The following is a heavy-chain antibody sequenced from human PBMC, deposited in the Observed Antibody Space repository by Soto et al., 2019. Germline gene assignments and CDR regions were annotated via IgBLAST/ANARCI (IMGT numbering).Heavy chain of an antibody. Sequence: GASVKVSCKASGGTFSSYAISWVRQAPGQGLEWMGGIIPIFGTANYAQKFQGRVTITADESTSTAYMELSSLRSEDTAVYYCAREGEFTIFGVVSIFDYWGQGTLVTVSS. CDR1: GGTFSSYA. J-gene: IGHJ4*02. CDR2: IIPIFGTA. CDR3: AREGEFTIFGVVSIFDY. D-gene: IGHD3-3*01. V-gene: IGHV1-69*13.